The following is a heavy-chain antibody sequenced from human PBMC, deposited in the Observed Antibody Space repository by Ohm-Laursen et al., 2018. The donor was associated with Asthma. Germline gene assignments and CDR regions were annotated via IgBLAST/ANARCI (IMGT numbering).Heavy chain of an antibody. D-gene: IGHD3-10*01. CDR3: ASAGSSTFDY. J-gene: IGHJ4*02. Sequence: SLRLSCAASGFTFSSYGMHWVRQAPGKGLEWVAVISYDGSNKYYADSVKGRFTISRDNSKNTLYLQMNSLRAEDTAVYYCASAGSSTFDYWGQGTLVTVSS. CDR1: GFTFSSYG. V-gene: IGHV3-30*03. CDR2: ISYDGSNK.